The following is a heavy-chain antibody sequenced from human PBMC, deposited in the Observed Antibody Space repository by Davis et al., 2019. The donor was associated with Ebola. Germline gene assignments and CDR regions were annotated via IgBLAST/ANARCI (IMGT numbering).Heavy chain of an antibody. J-gene: IGHJ6*02. CDR2: IWYDGTGQ. Sequence: GESLKISCAASGFTFSTYGMHWVRQAPGKGLEWVAIIWYDGTGQYYADSVKGRFTISRDNSKNTLYLQMNSLRAEDTAVYYCARIYYYYYGMDVWGQGTTVTVSS. CDR1: GFTFSTYG. V-gene: IGHV3-33*01. CDR3: ARIYYYYYGMDV.